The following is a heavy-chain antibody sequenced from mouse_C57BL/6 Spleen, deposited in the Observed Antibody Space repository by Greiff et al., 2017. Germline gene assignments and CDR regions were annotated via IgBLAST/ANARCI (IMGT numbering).Heavy chain of an antibody. CDR2: IHPSDGDT. J-gene: IGHJ1*03. V-gene: IGHV1-74*01. Sequence: QVQLQQPGAELVKPGASVKVSCKASGYTFTSYWMHWVKQRPGQGLEWIGRIHPSDGDTNYNQKFKGKATLTVDKSSSTAYMQLSSLTSEDSAVYYCARGLGRPYWYFDVWGTGTTVTVSS. CDR1: GYTFTSYW. D-gene: IGHD4-1*01. CDR3: ARGLGRPYWYFDV.